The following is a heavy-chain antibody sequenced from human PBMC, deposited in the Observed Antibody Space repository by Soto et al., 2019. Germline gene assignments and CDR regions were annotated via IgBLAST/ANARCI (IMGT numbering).Heavy chain of an antibody. CDR1: CISISSCV. CDR3: ARSYSNSFDY. J-gene: IGHJ4*02. V-gene: IGHV4-59*08. Sequence: WATLSLTLTFRCISISSCVWSWIRQPPGKGLEWIGYIYYSGSTNYNPSLKSRVTISVDTSKNQFSLKLSSVTAADTAVYYCARSYSNSFDYWGQGTLVTVS. CDR2: IYYSGST. D-gene: IGHD6-13*01.